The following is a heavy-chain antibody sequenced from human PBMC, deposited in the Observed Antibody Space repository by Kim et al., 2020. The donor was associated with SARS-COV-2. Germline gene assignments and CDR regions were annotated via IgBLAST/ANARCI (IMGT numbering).Heavy chain of an antibody. CDR3: AREAGYGSIDY. CDR2: IDDSGTT. CDR1: GDSINTYY. Sequence: SETLSLTCTIYGDSINTYYWTWVRLSPGKGLEWIGYIDDSGTTSYSPSLKSRVTISLDTSKNQFSLKVGSVTAADTAVYYCAREAGYGSIDYWGQGTLVTVSS. D-gene: IGHD2-15*01. V-gene: IGHV4-4*08. J-gene: IGHJ4*02.